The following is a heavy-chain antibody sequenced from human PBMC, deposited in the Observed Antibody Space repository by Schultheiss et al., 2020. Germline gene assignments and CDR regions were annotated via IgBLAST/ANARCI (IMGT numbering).Heavy chain of an antibody. Sequence: SGPTLVKPTQTLTLTCTVTGVSLRTRGVGVGWIRQPPGKALEWLALIYWDNDKRYSPSLKSRLTITKDTSKNQVVLTVTNMDPVDTATYYCVHSANTPPYPGYWGQGTLVTVSS. V-gene: IGHV2-5*02. CDR2: IYWDNDK. CDR1: GVSLRTRGVG. J-gene: IGHJ4*02. CDR3: VHSANTPPYPGY.